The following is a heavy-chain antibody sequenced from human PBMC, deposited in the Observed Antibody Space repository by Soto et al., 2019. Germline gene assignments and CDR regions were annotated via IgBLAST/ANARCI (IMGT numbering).Heavy chain of an antibody. CDR3: ARAIVATTRGWFDP. V-gene: IGHV4-61*01. CDR2: IYYSGST. CDR1: GGSVSSGSYY. Sequence: SETLSLTCTVSGGSVSSGSYYWSWIRQPPGKGLEWIGYIYYSGSTNYNPSLKSRVTISVDTSKNQFSLKLSSVTAADTAVYYCARAIVATTRGWFDPWGQGTLVTVSS. J-gene: IGHJ5*02. D-gene: IGHD5-12*01.